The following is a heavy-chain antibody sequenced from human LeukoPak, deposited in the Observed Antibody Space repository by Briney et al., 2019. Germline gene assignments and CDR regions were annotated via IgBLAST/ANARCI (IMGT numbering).Heavy chain of an antibody. CDR1: GFTFSSYW. J-gene: IGHJ6*02. D-gene: IGHD6-6*01. Sequence: GGSLRLSCAASGFTFSSYWMHWVRQASGKGLVWVSRINSDGSSTSYADSVKGRFTISRDNAKKTLYLQMSSLRAEDTAVYYCARGYSSSSGHGMDVWGQGTTVTVSS. CDR3: ARGYSSSSGHGMDV. CDR2: INSDGSST. V-gene: IGHV3-74*01.